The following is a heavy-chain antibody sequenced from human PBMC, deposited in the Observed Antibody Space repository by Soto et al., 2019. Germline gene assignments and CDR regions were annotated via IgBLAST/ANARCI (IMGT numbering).Heavy chain of an antibody. Sequence: GGSLRLSCAASGFTVSSNYMGWVRQAPGKGLEWVSLIYKDGSTSYADSVRGRFTISRDNSKNTLYLQMNSLRADDTAVFYCAGGPRLFDYWGQGALVTVSS. CDR1: GFTVSSNY. CDR3: AGGPRLFDY. CDR2: IYKDGST. V-gene: IGHV3-66*01. D-gene: IGHD3-16*01. J-gene: IGHJ4*02.